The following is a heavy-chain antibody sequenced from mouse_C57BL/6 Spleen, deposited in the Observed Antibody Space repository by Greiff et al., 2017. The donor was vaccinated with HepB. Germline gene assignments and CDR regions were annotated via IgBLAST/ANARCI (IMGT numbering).Heavy chain of an antibody. CDR1: GFTFSDYY. J-gene: IGHJ1*03. Sequence: EVLLVESEGGLVQPGSSMKLSCTASGFTFSDYYMAWVRQVPEKGLEWVANINYDGSSTYYLDSLKSRFIISRDNAKNILYLQMSSLKSEDTATYYCARDKLGDWYFDVWGTGTTVTVSS. V-gene: IGHV5-16*01. CDR3: ARDKLGDWYFDV. CDR2: INYDGSST. D-gene: IGHD4-1*01.